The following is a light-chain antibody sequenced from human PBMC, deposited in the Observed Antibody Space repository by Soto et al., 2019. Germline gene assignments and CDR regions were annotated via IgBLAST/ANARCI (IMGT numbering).Light chain of an antibody. J-gene: IGKJ4*01. Sequence: DIHMTQSTTTLSAFVGDRVTITCRASQSVNSWLAWYQQRPGKAPKLLIYDASTLESGVPSRFSGSGSGTEFTLTISSLQPDDFATYYCHQYNSYHTFGGGTKV. CDR2: DAS. V-gene: IGKV1-5*01. CDR3: HQYNSYHT. CDR1: QSVNSW.